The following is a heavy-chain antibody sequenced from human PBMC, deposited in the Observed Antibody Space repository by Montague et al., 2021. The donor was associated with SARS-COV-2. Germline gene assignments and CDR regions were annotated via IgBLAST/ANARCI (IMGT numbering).Heavy chain of an antibody. CDR2: IYYSGST. CDR1: GGSISSGGYY. V-gene: IGHV4-31*03. Sequence: TLSLTCTVSGGSISSGGYYWSWIRQHPGKGLEWIGYIYYSGSTSYXPSLKSRVTISVDTSKNQFSLKLSSVTAADTAVYYCARVHIVVVTAMRYFDLWGRGTLVTVSS. J-gene: IGHJ2*01. CDR3: ARVHIVVVTAMRYFDL. D-gene: IGHD2-21*02.